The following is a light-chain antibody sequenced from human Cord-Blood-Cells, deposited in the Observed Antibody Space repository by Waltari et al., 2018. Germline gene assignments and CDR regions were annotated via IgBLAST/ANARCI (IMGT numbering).Light chain of an antibody. CDR2: LGS. J-gene: IGKJ2*01. CDR1: QSLLHSNGYND. CDR3: MQALQTPRT. Sequence: DIVMTQSPLSLPVTPGEPASISCTSSQSLLHSNGYNDLDCYLQKPGQSPQLLIYLGSNRASGVPDRFSGSGSGTDFTLKISRVEAEDVWVYYCMQALQTPRTFGQGTKLEIK. V-gene: IGKV2-28*01.